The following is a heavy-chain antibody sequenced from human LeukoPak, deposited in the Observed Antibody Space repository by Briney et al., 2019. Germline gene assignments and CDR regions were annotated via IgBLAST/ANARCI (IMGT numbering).Heavy chain of an antibody. CDR2: IIPILGIA. Sequence: ASVTVSCKASGGTFSSYAISWVRQAPGQGLEWMGRIIPILGIANYAQKFQGRVIITADKSTSTAYMELSSLRSEDTAVYYCAIAELRYYFDYWGQGTLVTVSS. CDR3: AIAELRYYFDY. V-gene: IGHV1-69*04. J-gene: IGHJ4*02. D-gene: IGHD3-16*01. CDR1: GGTFSSYA.